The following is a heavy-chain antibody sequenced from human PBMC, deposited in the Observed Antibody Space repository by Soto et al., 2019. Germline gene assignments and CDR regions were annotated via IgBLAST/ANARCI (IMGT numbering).Heavy chain of an antibody. CDR2: IKSKSDGGTT. V-gene: IGHV3-15*01. CDR3: STLGYCSSSSCHRSTFSDY. D-gene: IGHD2-2*02. CDR1: GFTFSNAW. Sequence: GGSLRLSCAASGFTFSNAWMTWVRQAPGKGLEWVGRIKSKSDGGTTDYAAPVKGRFTISRDESKNTLYLQMSSLKTEDTAVYYCSTLGYCSSSSCHRSTFSDYRYQGALGT. J-gene: IGHJ4*02.